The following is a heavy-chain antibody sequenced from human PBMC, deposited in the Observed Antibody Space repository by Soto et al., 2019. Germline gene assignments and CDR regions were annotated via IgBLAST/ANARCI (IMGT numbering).Heavy chain of an antibody. V-gene: IGHV3-33*01. D-gene: IGHD6-13*01. Sequence: PGGSLGLSCAASGVTFSSYGMHWVRQAPGKGLEWVAVIWYDGSNKYYADSVKGRFTISRDNSKNTLYLQMNSLRAEDTAVYYCARVRQQLVYYYYGMDVWGQGTTVTVSS. CDR2: IWYDGSNK. CDR3: ARVRQQLVYYYYGMDV. J-gene: IGHJ6*02. CDR1: GVTFSSYG.